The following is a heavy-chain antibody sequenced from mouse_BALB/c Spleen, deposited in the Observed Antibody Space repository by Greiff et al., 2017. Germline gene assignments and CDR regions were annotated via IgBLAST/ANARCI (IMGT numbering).Heavy chain of an antibody. CDR2: INPSNGRT. CDR1: GYTFTSYW. J-gene: IGHJ2*01. D-gene: IGHD1-3*01. CDR3: ARSHTKGAYFDY. V-gene: IGHV1S81*02. Sequence: QVQLQQPGAELVKPGASVKLSCKASGYTFTSYWMHWVKQRPGQGLEWIGEINPSNGRTNYNEKFKSKATLTVDKSSSTAYMQLSSLTSEDSAVYYCARSHTKGAYFDYWGQGTTLTVSS.